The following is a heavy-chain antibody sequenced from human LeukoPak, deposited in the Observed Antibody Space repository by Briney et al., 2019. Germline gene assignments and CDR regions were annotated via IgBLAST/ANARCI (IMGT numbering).Heavy chain of an antibody. CDR2: IKQDGTEK. J-gene: IGHJ4*02. CDR3: ARDNAN. V-gene: IGHV3-7*04. CDR1: GFTFSGYW. Sequence: GGSLRLSCAASGFTFSGYWMSWVRQAPGKGLEWVANIKQDGTEKYYVDSVKGRFTISRDNAKNSLYLQMNSLRAEDTALYYCARDNANWGQGTLVTVS.